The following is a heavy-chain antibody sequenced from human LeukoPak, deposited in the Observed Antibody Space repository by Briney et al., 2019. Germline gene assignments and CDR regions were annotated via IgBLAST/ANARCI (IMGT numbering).Heavy chain of an antibody. D-gene: IGHD6-19*01. CDR1: GYTFTNYA. V-gene: IGHV1-3*04. Sequence: VASVKVSCKASGYTFTNYAMHWVRQAPGQRLEWMGWINTGNGNTKYSQEFQGRVTITRDTSANTAYMELRSLRSDDTAGYYCARDMYRSGRVPFDYWGQGTLVTVSS. CDR3: ARDMYRSGRVPFDY. CDR2: INTGNGNT. J-gene: IGHJ4*02.